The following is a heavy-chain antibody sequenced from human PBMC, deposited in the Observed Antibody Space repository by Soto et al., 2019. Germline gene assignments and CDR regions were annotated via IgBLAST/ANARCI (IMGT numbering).Heavy chain of an antibody. J-gene: IGHJ6*02. V-gene: IGHV3-33*08. Sequence: PGGSLRLSCAASGFTFSSYAMSWVRQAPGKGLEWVAVIWYDGSNKYYADSVKGRFTISRDNSKNTLYLQMNSLRAEDTAVYYCARAVDLRTLRYGMDVWGQGTTVTVSS. CDR2: IWYDGSNK. D-gene: IGHD5-12*01. CDR1: GFTFSSYA. CDR3: ARAVDLRTLRYGMDV.